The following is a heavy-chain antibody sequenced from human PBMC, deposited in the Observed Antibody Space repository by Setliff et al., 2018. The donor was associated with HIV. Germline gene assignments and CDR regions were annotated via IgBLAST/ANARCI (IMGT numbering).Heavy chain of an antibody. CDR1: GGSISSGSNY. D-gene: IGHD3-22*01. CDR2: IYTSGST. Sequence: SETLSLTCTVSGGSISSGSNYWSWIRQPAGKGLEWIGHIYTSGSTNYNPSLKSRVTISVDTSKNQFYLKLSSVTAADTAVYYCARILLYDSSAYYVNAFDIWGQGTVVTVS. J-gene: IGHJ3*02. CDR3: ARILLYDSSAYYVNAFDI. V-gene: IGHV4-61*09.